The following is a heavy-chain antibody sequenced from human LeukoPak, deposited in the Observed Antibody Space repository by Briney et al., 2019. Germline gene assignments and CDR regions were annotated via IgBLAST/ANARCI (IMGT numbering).Heavy chain of an antibody. J-gene: IGHJ4*02. CDR1: GASIKTYY. D-gene: IGHD6-13*01. CDR3: ARAGIRYSSSWFGIDS. Sequence: SETLSLTCSVSGASIKTYYWSWVRQSPGKGLEWLAYIYYGGSINYNPSPSLTRRLTISVDTSKSQFSLELTSVTAADTAVYYCARAGIRYSSSWFGIDSWGQGTLAAVSS. V-gene: IGHV4-59*01. CDR2: IYYGGSI.